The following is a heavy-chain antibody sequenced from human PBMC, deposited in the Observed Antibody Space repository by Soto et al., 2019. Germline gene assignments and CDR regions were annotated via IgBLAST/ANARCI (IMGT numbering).Heavy chain of an antibody. J-gene: IGHJ4*02. V-gene: IGHV1-3*05. D-gene: IGHD2-15*01. Sequence: QVQLVQSGAEEKKPGASVKASCKASGYTFTSYAMHWVRQAPGQRLEWMGWINAGNGNTKYSQKFQGRVTITRDTSASTAYMELSSLTSEDTAVYYCARGTVVTHFDYWGQGTLVTVSS. CDR3: ARGTVVTHFDY. CDR1: GYTFTSYA. CDR2: INAGNGNT.